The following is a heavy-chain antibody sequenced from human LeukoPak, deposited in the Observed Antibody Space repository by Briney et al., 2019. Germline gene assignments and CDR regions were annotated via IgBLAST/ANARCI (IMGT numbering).Heavy chain of an antibody. J-gene: IGHJ3*02. CDR1: GGSISSGDYY. Sequence: SETLSLTCTVSGGSISSGDYYWSWIRQPPGKGLEWIGEINHSGSTNYNPSLKSRVTISVDTSKNQFSLKLSSVTAADTAVYYCARPNRGYCSSTSCYAFDIWGQGTMVTVSS. CDR2: INHSGST. D-gene: IGHD2-2*01. V-gene: IGHV4-39*07. CDR3: ARPNRGYCSSTSCYAFDI.